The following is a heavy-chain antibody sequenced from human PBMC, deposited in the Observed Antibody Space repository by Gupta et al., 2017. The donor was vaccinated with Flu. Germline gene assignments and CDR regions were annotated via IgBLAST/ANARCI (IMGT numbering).Heavy chain of an antibody. CDR1: GGSISSSSYY. CDR2: IYYSGST. V-gene: IGHV4-39*01. D-gene: IGHD5-18*01. J-gene: IGHJ6*02. CDR3: ARGIQLWTDYYYYGMDV. Sequence: QLQLQESGPGLVKPSETLSLTCTVSGGSISSSSYYWGWIRQPPGKGLEWIGSIYYSGSTYYNPSLKSRVTISVDTSKNQFSLKLSSVTAADTAVYYCARGIQLWTDYYYYGMDVWGQGTTVTVSS.